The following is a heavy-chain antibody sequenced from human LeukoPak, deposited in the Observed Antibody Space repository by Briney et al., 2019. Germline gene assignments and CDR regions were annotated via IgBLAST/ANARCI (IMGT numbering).Heavy chain of an antibody. D-gene: IGHD5-12*01. CDR3: ARELGYSGYDYYYGMDV. Sequence: GGSLRLSCAASGFTFSSYSMNWVRQAPGKGLEWVSSISSSSSYIYYADSVKGRFTISRDNAKNSPYLQMNSLRAEDTAVYYCARELGYSGYDYYYGMDVWGQGTTVTVSS. CDR2: ISSSSSYI. CDR1: GFTFSSYS. J-gene: IGHJ6*02. V-gene: IGHV3-21*01.